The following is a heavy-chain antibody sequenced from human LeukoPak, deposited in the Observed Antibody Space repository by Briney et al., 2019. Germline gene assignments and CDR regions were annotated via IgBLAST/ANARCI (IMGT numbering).Heavy chain of an antibody. CDR3: ARVQSPFPYYYGMDV. Sequence: ASVKVSCKASGYTFTGYYMHWVRQAPGQGLEWMGWINPNSGGTNYAQKFQGRVTMTRDTSISTAYMELSRLRSDETAVYYCARVQSPFPYYYGMDVWGQGTTVTVSS. J-gene: IGHJ6*02. CDR1: GYTFTGYY. CDR2: INPNSGGT. V-gene: IGHV1-2*02.